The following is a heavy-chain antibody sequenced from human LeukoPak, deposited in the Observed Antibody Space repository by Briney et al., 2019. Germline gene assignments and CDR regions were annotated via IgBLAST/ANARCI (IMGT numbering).Heavy chain of an antibody. D-gene: IGHD3-3*01. CDR2: ISAYNGNT. V-gene: IGHV1-18*01. J-gene: IGHJ4*02. Sequence: ASVEVSCKASGYTFTSYGISWVRQAPGQGLEWMGWISAYNGNTNYAQKLQGRVTMTTDTSTSTAYMELRSLRSDDTAVYYCARVSVRSVYYDFWSGYYPSDYWGQGTLVTVSS. CDR3: ARVSVRSVYYDFWSGYYPSDY. CDR1: GYTFTSYG.